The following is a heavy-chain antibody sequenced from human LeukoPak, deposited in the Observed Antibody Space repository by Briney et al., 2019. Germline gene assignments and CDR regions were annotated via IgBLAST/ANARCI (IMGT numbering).Heavy chain of an antibody. CDR2: IRSKANSDAT. CDR1: GFTFSGSA. CDR3: TRSSYYYDSSGYYYVRYFDY. D-gene: IGHD3-22*01. Sequence: PGGSLRLSCAASGFTFSGSAMHWVRQASGKGLEWVGRIRSKANSDATAYAASVKGRFTISRDDSKNTAYLQMNSLKTEDTAVYYCTRSSYYYDSSGYYYVRYFDYWGQGTLVTVSS. V-gene: IGHV3-73*01. J-gene: IGHJ4*02.